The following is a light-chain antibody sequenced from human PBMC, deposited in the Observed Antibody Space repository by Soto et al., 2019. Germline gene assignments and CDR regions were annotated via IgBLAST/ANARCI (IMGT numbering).Light chain of an antibody. J-gene: IGKJ4*01. Sequence: EIVLTQSPDTLSLSPGERATLSCRASQSVRNNYLAWYQQKPGQAPRFLIYDASSRATGIPDRFSGSGSGTDFTLTINRLEPEDFEVYYCQQYGSTPLTFGGGTKVDIE. CDR1: QSVRNNY. V-gene: IGKV3-20*01. CDR3: QQYGSTPLT. CDR2: DAS.